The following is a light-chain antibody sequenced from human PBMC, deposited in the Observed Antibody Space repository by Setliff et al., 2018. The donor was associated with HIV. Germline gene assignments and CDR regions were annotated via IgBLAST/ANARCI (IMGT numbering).Light chain of an antibody. CDR3: ASYRSPATYV. V-gene: IGLV2-14*03. J-gene: IGLJ1*01. CDR2: DVS. Sequence: QSVLTQPASVSGSPGQSITISCIGTSSDVGGYDFVSWYQQRPGKAPKLIIFDVSERPSGVSHRFSGSKSGNTASLTISGLQTEDEADYFCASYRSPATYVFGIGTKVTVL. CDR1: SSDVGGYDF.